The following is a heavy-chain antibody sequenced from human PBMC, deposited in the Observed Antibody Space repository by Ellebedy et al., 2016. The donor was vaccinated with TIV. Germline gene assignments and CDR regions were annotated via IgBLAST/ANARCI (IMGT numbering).Heavy chain of an antibody. D-gene: IGHD6-13*01. J-gene: IGHJ4*02. CDR1: GYTFTNYA. Sequence: AASVKVSCKASGYTFTNYALPWVRQSPGQRLAWMGWINARHGNTNYSQKFQGRVTITRDTSASTAYMELISLRSEDTAVYYCARDRMAVWSSNWDFDYWGQGTLVTVSS. CDR2: INARHGNT. CDR3: ARDRMAVWSSNWDFDY. V-gene: IGHV1-3*01.